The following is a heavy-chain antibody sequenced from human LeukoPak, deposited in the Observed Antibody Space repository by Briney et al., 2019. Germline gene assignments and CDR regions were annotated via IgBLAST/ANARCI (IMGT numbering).Heavy chain of an antibody. CDR2: ITREGGNT. CDR3: ARYFFHTSGRCFDY. CDR1: GFTFSNYP. Sequence: TGGSLRLSCEASGFTFSNYPMTWVRQSPGRGLEWVATITREGGNTYYRESVKGRFTISRDNFKDTLHLQMNSLSAEDTAVYFCARYFFHTSGRCFDYWGQGTLVTVSS. D-gene: IGHD3-22*01. J-gene: IGHJ4*02. V-gene: IGHV3-23*01.